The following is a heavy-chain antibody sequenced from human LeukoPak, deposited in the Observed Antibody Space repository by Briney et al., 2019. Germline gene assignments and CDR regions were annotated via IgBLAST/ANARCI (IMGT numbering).Heavy chain of an antibody. CDR1: GFTFSSYA. J-gene: IGHJ4*02. Sequence: GGSLRLSCAASGFTFSSYAMTWVRQAPGKGLKWVSTITTGDGNTYYADSVKGRFTVSRDDSKNTLYLQMNSLRAEDTAVYYCAKDGGLWVSAHWGDSWGRGTLVTVSS. D-gene: IGHD7-27*01. CDR3: AKDGGLWVSAHWGDS. CDR2: ITTGDGNT. V-gene: IGHV3-23*01.